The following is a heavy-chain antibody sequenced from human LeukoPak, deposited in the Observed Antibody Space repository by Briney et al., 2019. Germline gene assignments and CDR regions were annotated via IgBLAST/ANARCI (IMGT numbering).Heavy chain of an antibody. CDR2: IATSSSTI. Sequence: GGSLRLSCAASGFTFSTYTMNWVRQPPGKGLEWVSNIATSSSTIYYADSVKGRFTISRDNAKNSLYLQMNSLRADDTAVYYCARFAAGGSYYYYMDVWGKGTTVTVSS. CDR1: GFTFSTYT. V-gene: IGHV3-48*01. D-gene: IGHD6-25*01. J-gene: IGHJ6*03. CDR3: ARFAAGGSYYYYMDV.